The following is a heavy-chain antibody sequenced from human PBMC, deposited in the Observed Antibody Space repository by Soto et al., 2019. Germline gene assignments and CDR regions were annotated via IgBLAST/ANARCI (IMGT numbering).Heavy chain of an antibody. D-gene: IGHD6-13*01. Sequence: GGSLRLSCAASGFTFSSYGMNWVRQAPGKGLEWVSSIALSTSYIYYADSVKGRFTISRDNAKNSLYLQMNSLRAEDTAVYYCARARTMPLYTSSWTVFDYWGQGTLVTVSS. CDR2: IALSTSYI. CDR3: ARARTMPLYTSSWTVFDY. V-gene: IGHV3-21*01. CDR1: GFTFSSYG. J-gene: IGHJ4*02.